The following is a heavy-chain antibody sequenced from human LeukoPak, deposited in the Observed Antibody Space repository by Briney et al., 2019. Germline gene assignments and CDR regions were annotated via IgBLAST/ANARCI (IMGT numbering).Heavy chain of an antibody. D-gene: IGHD1-7*01. Sequence: ASVKVSCKASGGTFSDYVINWMRQAPGQGLEWMGGIIPVFDTGNYARKFQGRLAITRDESTSTAHMELSGLTSEDTAVYYCARLRPGTIWALDAWGQGTLVIVSS. J-gene: IGHJ5*02. V-gene: IGHV1-69*05. CDR1: GGTFSDYV. CDR2: IIPVFDTG. CDR3: ARLRPGTIWALDA.